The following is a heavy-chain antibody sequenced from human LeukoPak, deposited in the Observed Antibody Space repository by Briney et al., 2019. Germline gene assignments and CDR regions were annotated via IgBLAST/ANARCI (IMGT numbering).Heavy chain of an antibody. D-gene: IGHD3-3*01. CDR1: GFTFSTYW. CDR2: INSDGSST. Sequence: GGSLRLSCAASGFTFSTYWMHWVRQAAGKGLVWVSRINSDGSSTTYADSVKGRFTISRDNAKNTLYLQMNSLRAEDTAVYYCARLGDDLWSGYAYAFDIWGQGTMVAVSS. V-gene: IGHV3-74*01. CDR3: ARLGDDLWSGYAYAFDI. J-gene: IGHJ3*02.